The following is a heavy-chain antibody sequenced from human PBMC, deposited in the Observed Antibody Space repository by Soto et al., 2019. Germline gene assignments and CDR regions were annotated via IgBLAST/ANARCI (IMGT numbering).Heavy chain of an antibody. Sequence: PSETLSLTCTVSGGSISSGGYYWSWIRQHPGKGLEWIGYIYYSGSTYYNPSLKSRVTISVDTSKNRFSLKLSSVTAADTAVYYCARGRYYYDSSGPVSYYYYYGMDVWGQGTTVTVSS. CDR1: GGSISSGGYY. J-gene: IGHJ6*02. CDR2: IYYSGST. D-gene: IGHD3-22*01. CDR3: ARGRYYYDSSGPVSYYYYYGMDV. V-gene: IGHV4-31*03.